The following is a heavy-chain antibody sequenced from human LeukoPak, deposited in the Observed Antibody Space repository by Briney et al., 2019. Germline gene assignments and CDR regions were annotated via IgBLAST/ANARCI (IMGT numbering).Heavy chain of an antibody. Sequence: GGSLRLSCAASGFTFSSYNMNWVRQAPGKGLEWVSYITSSSTTVYYADSVKGRFTISRDNSKNTLYLQMNSLRAEDTAVYYCAKDSSLWYFDLWGRGTLVTVSS. CDR1: GFTFSSYN. CDR2: ITSSSTTV. V-gene: IGHV3-48*01. J-gene: IGHJ2*01. CDR3: AKDSSLWYFDL.